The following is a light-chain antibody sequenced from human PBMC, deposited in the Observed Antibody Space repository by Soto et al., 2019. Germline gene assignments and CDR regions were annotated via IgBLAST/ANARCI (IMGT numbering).Light chain of an antibody. CDR3: QQSYSTLFT. J-gene: IGKJ3*01. CDR1: QTISSY. Sequence: DLQMTQSPSSLSASVGDRVTITCRASQTISSYLNWYQHKPGKAPKLLIYAASNLQSGVPSRFSGSGSGTDFTLTISSLQPEDFATYYCQQSYSTLFTFGPGTKVDIK. CDR2: AAS. V-gene: IGKV1-39*01.